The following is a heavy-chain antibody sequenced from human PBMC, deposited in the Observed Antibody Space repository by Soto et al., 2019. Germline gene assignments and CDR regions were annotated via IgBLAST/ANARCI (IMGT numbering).Heavy chain of an antibody. V-gene: IGHV3-30-3*01. Sequence: HPGGSLRLSCVASGFTFSNYAMNWVRQAPGKGLEWVAVISYDGSNKYYADSVKGRITISRDNSRNTLYLQMNNLRAEDTAMYYCARDLGNNCGSFAYWGQGTLVTVSS. CDR3: ARDLGNNCGSFAY. J-gene: IGHJ4*02. CDR2: ISYDGSNK. D-gene: IGHD1-1*01. CDR1: GFTFSNYA.